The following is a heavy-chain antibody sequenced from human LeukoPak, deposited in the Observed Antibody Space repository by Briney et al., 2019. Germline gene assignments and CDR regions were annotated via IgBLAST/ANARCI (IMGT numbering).Heavy chain of an antibody. V-gene: IGHV3-48*03. D-gene: IGHD2-8*02. J-gene: IGHJ4*02. Sequence: GGSLRLSCTASGFIFSNFEMNWVRQAPGKGLQWVAYINSGATSEYYADSVKGRFTISRDNAKNSLYLQMNSLGVQDTAIYYCARVICTGGSCFQNGYWGQGTLVTVSS. CDR1: GFIFSNFE. CDR2: INSGATSE. CDR3: ARVICTGGSCFQNGY.